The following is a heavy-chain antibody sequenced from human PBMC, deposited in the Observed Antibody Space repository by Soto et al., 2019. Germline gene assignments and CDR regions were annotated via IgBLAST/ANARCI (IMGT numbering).Heavy chain of an antibody. CDR1: GGSFSSYS. V-gene: IGHV4-39*01. CDR3: SRLNGYCISTNCHGYYGMDV. J-gene: IGHJ6*02. Sequence: SETLSLTCAVYGGSFSSYSWGWIRQSPGKGLKWIGTIYSSENTYYNPSLMSRVTISVDTSKNEFSLKLSSVTAADTAVYYCSRLNGYCISTNCHGYYGMDVWGQGTTVTVSS. D-gene: IGHD2-2*03. CDR2: IYSSENT.